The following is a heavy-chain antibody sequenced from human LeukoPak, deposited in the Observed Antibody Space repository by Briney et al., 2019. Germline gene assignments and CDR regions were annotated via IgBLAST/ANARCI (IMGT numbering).Heavy chain of an antibody. Sequence: PGGSLRLSCSASGFTFSNSAMTWVRQAPGKGLEWVSAISGSGGSTYYADSVKGRFTISRDNSKNTLYLQMNSLRAEDTAVYYCAKDIEGFGEGRDYWGQGTLVTVSS. CDR3: AKDIEGFGEGRDY. J-gene: IGHJ4*02. CDR1: GFTFSNSA. V-gene: IGHV3-23*01. D-gene: IGHD3-10*01. CDR2: ISGSGGST.